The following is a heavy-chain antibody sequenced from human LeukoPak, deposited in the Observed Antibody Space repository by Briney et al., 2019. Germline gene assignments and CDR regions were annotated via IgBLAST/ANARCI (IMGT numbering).Heavy chain of an antibody. Sequence: PGGPLRLSCAASGFTFTNYWVSWVRQGPGKGLEWLANLKQDGSEKVYLDSVKGRFTISRDNAKNSLYLQMNSLRAEDTAVYLCARIGYSSSSFDYWGQGTLVTVSS. CDR1: GFTFTNYW. V-gene: IGHV3-7*01. D-gene: IGHD6-6*01. J-gene: IGHJ4*02. CDR3: ARIGYSSSSFDY. CDR2: LKQDGSEK.